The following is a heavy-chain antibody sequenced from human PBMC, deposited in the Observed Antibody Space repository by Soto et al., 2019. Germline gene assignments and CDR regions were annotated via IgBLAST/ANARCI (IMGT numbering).Heavy chain of an antibody. CDR1: EFTFSSYG. CDR2: ISYDGSNK. CDR3: AKDLHWFAMDV. V-gene: IGHV3-30*18. Sequence: PGGSLRLSCAASEFTFSSYGMHWVRQAPGKGLEWVAVISYDGSNKYYADSVKGRFTISRDNSKNTLYLQMNSLRADDTAIYYCAKDLHWFAMDVWGQGTTVTVSS. J-gene: IGHJ6*02. D-gene: IGHD3-10*01.